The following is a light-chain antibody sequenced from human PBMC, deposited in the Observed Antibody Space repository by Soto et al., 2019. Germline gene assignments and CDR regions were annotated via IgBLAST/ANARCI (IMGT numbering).Light chain of an antibody. CDR2: LNSDGSH. J-gene: IGLJ3*02. CDR3: QTWVTGLWV. CDR1: TGHSTYA. V-gene: IGLV4-69*01. Sequence: QTVVTQSPSASASLGASVKLTCTLSTGHSTYAIAWHQQQPEKGPRYLMKLNSDGSHTRGDGIPDRFSGSSSGAERYLTISSLQSEDAADYYCQTWVTGLWVFGGGTKLPS.